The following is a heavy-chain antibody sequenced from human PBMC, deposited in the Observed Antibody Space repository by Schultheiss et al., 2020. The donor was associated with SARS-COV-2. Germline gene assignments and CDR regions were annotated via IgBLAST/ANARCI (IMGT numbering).Heavy chain of an antibody. CDR3: ASWVKDCSSTSCYMRAPYYYYMDV. V-gene: IGHV3-74*01. CDR1: GFTFSSYW. J-gene: IGHJ6*03. Sequence: GGSLRLSCAASGFTFSSYWMHWVRQAPGKGLVWVSRINSDGSSTSYADSVKGRFTISRDNAKNSLYLQMNSLRAEDTAVYYCASWVKDCSSTSCYMRAPYYYYMDVWGKGTTVTVSS. CDR2: INSDGSST. D-gene: IGHD2-2*02.